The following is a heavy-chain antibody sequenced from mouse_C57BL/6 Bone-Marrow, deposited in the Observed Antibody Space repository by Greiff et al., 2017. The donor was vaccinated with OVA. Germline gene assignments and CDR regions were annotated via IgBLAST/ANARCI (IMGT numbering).Heavy chain of an antibody. Sequence: VQLKQSGPELVKPGASVKISCKASGYSFTDYNMNWVKQSNGKSLEWIGVINPNYGTTSYNQKFKGKATLTVDQSSSTAYMQLNSLTSEDSAVYYCASERRALEEAWFAYWGQGTLVTVSA. CDR3: ASERRALEEAWFAY. CDR1: GYSFTDYN. CDR2: INPNYGTT. D-gene: IGHD2-10*02. V-gene: IGHV1-39*01. J-gene: IGHJ3*01.